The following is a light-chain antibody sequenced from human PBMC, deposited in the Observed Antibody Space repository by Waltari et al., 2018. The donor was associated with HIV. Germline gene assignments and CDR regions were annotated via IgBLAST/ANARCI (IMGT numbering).Light chain of an antibody. CDR2: GAS. CDR3: QQYKDWPPWT. CDR1: QDISRD. V-gene: IGKV3D-15*01. J-gene: IGKJ1*01. Sequence: EIVMTQSPATLSVSPGEGATLSCRASQDISRDLAWYQQKPGQAPRLLISGASTRATGIPARFSGSGSGTEFTLTISSLQSEDIGIYYCQQYKDWPPWTFGQGTKVEVK.